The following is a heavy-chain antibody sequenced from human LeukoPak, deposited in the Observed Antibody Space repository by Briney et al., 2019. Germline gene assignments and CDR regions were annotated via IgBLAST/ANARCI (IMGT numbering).Heavy chain of an antibody. J-gene: IGHJ4*02. CDR1: GFTFTTYA. D-gene: IGHD4-17*01. V-gene: IGHV3-23*01. Sequence: PGGSLRLSCAASGFTFTTYAMTWVRQAPGKGLEWVSAISGSGGSTYYADSVKGRFTISRDNSKNTLYLQMNSLRAEDTAVYYCAKVRDYGDYPYYFDYWGQGTLVTASS. CDR3: AKVRDYGDYPYYFDY. CDR2: ISGSGGST.